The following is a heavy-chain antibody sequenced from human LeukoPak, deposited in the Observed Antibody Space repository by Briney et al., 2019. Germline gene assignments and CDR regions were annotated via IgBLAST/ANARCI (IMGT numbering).Heavy chain of an antibody. V-gene: IGHV4-39*01. Sequence: SETLSLTCTVSGGSISSSSYYWGWIRQPPGKGLEWIGSIYYSGSTYYNPSLKSRVTISVDTSKNQFSLKLSSVTATATAVYYCARYMYDILTGQLTYYFDYWGQGTLVTVSS. D-gene: IGHD3-9*01. CDR2: IYYSGST. CDR1: GGSISSSSYY. J-gene: IGHJ4*02. CDR3: ARYMYDILTGQLTYYFDY.